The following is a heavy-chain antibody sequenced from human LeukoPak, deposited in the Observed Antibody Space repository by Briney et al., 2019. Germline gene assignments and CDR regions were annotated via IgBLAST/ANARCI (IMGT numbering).Heavy chain of an antibody. D-gene: IGHD6-13*01. J-gene: IGHJ4*02. V-gene: IGHV1-69*04. CDR3: ARADRRRPPSSIGWYSENIFDY. CDR1: GGTFSSYA. CDR2: IIPILGIA. Sequence: SVKVSCKASGGTFSSYAISWVRQAPGQGLEWMGRIIPILGIANYAQKFQGRVTMTRDTSTSTVYMELRSLRSEDTAVYYCARADRRRPPSSIGWYSENIFDYWGQGTLVTVSS.